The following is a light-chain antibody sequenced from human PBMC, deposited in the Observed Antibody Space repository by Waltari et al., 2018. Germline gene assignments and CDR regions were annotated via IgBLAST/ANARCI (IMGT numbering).Light chain of an antibody. Sequence: VLTQSPGTLSLSPGESATLSCRASKSLSNGYLAWYQHRPGQAPRLLIHGSSHRATDIPDRFSGSGSGTDFSLTISSLDPEDFAVYYCHQYQRSPTFSHGTKV. J-gene: IGKJ1*01. CDR2: GSS. V-gene: IGKV3-20*01. CDR1: KSLSNGY. CDR3: HQYQRSPT.